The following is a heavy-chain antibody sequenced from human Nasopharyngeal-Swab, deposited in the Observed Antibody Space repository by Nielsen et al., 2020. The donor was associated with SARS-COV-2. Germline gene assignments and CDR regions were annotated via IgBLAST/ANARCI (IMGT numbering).Heavy chain of an antibody. D-gene: IGHD3-9*01. CDR2: ISWNSGSI. V-gene: IGHV3-9*01. Sequence: SLKISCAASGFTFDDYAMHWVRQAPGKGPEWVSGISWNSGSIGYADSVKGRFTISRDNAKNSLYLQMNSLRAEDTALYYCAKQGRRIYDILTGYPLGYYYYMDVWGKGTTVTVSS. CDR1: GFTFDDYA. CDR3: AKQGRRIYDILTGYPLGYYYYMDV. J-gene: IGHJ6*03.